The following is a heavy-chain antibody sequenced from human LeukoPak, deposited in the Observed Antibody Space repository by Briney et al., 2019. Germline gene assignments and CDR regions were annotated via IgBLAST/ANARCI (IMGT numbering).Heavy chain of an antibody. V-gene: IGHV4-59*12. Sequence: PSETLSPTCTVSGGSISTYYWNWIRQPPGKALEWVGFSHYSGSNNYNPSLKSRVTISVDTSKNQFSLKLSSVTAADTAVYYCARGSYHGFDYWGQGTLVTVSS. CDR3: ARGSYHGFDY. D-gene: IGHD1-14*01. J-gene: IGHJ4*02. CDR2: SHYSGSN. CDR1: GGSISTYY.